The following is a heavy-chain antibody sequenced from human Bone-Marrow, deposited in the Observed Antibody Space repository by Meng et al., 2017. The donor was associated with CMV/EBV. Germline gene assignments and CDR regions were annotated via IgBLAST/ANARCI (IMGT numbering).Heavy chain of an antibody. J-gene: IGHJ5*02. D-gene: IGHD3-22*01. CDR3: ARDYYDSSGEEDWFDP. CDR2: INPNSGGT. V-gene: IGHV1-2*02. Sequence: GGTFSSDAISWVRQAPGQGLEWMGWINPNSGGTNYAQKFQGRVTMTRDTSISTAYMELSRLRSDDTAVYYCARDYYDSSGEEDWFDPWGQGTLVTVSS. CDR1: GGTFSSDA.